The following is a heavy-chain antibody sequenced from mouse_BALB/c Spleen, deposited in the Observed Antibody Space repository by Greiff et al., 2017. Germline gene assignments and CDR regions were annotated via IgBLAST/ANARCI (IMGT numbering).Heavy chain of an antibody. J-gene: IGHJ3*01. V-gene: IGHV7-3*02. CDR3: ARDEYYDGSLAD. CDR2: IRNKANGYTT. Sequence: EVQLVESGGGLVQPGGSLRLSCATSGFTFTDYYMSWVRQPPGKALEWLGFIRNKANGYTTEYSASVKGRFTISRDNSQSNLYLQMNTLRAEDSATNYCARDEYYDGSLADWGQGTLVTVSA. CDR1: GFTFTDYY. D-gene: IGHD1-1*01.